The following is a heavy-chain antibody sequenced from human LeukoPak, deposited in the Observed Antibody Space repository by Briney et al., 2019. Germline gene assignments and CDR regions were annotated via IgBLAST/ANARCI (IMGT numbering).Heavy chain of an antibody. Sequence: GGSLRLSCAASGFTFSSYNMNWVRQAPGKGLEWISSISSSSGYIYYADSVKGRFTISRDNAKNSLYLQMNSLRAEDTAVYYCARDWGMYEIEHDAFDIWGQGTMVTVSS. CDR2: ISSSSGYI. J-gene: IGHJ3*02. D-gene: IGHD7-27*01. V-gene: IGHV3-21*01. CDR1: GFTFSSYN. CDR3: ARDWGMYEIEHDAFDI.